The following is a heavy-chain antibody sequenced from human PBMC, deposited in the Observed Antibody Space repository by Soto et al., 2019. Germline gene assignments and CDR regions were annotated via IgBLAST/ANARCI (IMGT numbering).Heavy chain of an antibody. Sequence: GGSLRLSCAASGFTFSSYAMHWVRQAPGKGLEWVAVISYDGSNKYYADSVKGRFTISRDNSKNTLYLQMNSLRAEDTAVYYCAREGVPLQLERDYYYYGMDVWGQGTTVTVSS. J-gene: IGHJ6*02. CDR1: GFTFSSYA. CDR3: AREGVPLQLERDYYYYGMDV. CDR2: ISYDGSNK. V-gene: IGHV3-30-3*01. D-gene: IGHD1-1*01.